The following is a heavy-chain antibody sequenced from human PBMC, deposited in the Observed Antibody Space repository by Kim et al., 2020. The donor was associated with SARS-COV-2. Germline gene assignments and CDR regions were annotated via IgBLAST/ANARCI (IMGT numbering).Heavy chain of an antibody. CDR2: ISSSSYI. CDR3: ARDPFYYDILTGSKPRAFDI. V-gene: IGHV3-21*01. CDR1: GFTFSSYS. Sequence: GGSLRHSCAASGFTFSSYSMNWVRQAPGKGLEWVSSISSSSYIYYADSVKGRFTISRDNAKNSLYLQMNSLRAEDTAVYYCARDPFYYDILTGSKPRAFDIWGQGTMVTVSS. J-gene: IGHJ3*02. D-gene: IGHD3-9*01.